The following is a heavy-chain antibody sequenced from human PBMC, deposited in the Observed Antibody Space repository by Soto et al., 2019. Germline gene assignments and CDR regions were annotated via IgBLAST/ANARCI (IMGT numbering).Heavy chain of an antibody. CDR2: ISGSGGTT. J-gene: IGHJ3*02. CDR1: GFTFSSYA. D-gene: IGHD3-10*01. CDR3: AKTANGWFSAFDI. Sequence: EVQLLESGGGLVQPGGSLRLSCAASGFTFSSYAMSWVRQAPGKGLEWVSAISGSGGTTYYADSVKGRFTFSRDNSKNTLYLQMNCVRAAGTAVYYCAKTANGWFSAFDIWGRGTMVTVSS. V-gene: IGHV3-23*01.